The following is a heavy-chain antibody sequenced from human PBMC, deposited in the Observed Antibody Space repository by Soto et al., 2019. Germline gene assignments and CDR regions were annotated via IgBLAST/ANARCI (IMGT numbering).Heavy chain of an antibody. CDR3: ARVYSSLDYGIDY. CDR1: GFTFSSYS. J-gene: IGHJ4*02. V-gene: IGHV3-30-3*01. CDR2: VSYDGSNI. D-gene: IGHD6-19*01. Sequence: GGSLRLSCAASGFTFSSYSMHWVRQAPGKGLEWVAVVSYDGSNIYYADSVKGRFTISRDNSKNTLYLQMNSLKPEDTAVYYCARVYSSLDYGIDYWGQGTLVTVSS.